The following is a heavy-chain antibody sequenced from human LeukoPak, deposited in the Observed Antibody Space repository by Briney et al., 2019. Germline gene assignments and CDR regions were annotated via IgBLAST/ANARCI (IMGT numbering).Heavy chain of an antibody. Sequence: PGGSLRRSCAASGFTFSSYAMSWVRQAPGKGLEWVSAISGSGGSTYYADSVKGRFTISRDNSKNTLYLQMNSLRAEDTAVYYCAKLSPNYYYYYMDVWGKGTTVTVSS. J-gene: IGHJ6*03. CDR1: GFTFSSYA. CDR3: AKLSPNYYYYYMDV. V-gene: IGHV3-23*01. CDR2: ISGSGGST.